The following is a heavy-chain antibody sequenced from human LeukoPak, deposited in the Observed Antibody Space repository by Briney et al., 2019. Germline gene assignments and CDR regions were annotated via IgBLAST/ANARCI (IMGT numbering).Heavy chain of an antibody. Sequence: GGSLRLSCAASGFTFSSYSMNWVRQAPGKGLEWVSYISSSSSTIYYADSVKGRFTISRDNAKNSLYLQMNSLRAEDTAVYYCARGLTYYYDSSGYYRFDYWGQGTLVTVSS. CDR1: GFTFSSYS. CDR2: ISSSSSTI. D-gene: IGHD3-22*01. V-gene: IGHV3-48*04. J-gene: IGHJ4*02. CDR3: ARGLTYYYDSSGYYRFDY.